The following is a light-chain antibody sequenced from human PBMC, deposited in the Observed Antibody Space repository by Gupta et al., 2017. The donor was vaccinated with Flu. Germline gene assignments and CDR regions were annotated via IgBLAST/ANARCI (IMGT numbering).Light chain of an antibody. Sequence: DIVMTQSPLSLPVTPGEPASISCRPSQSLLHSNGYNYLDWYLQKPGQSPQLLIYLGSNRASGVPDRFSGSGSGTDFTLRISRVEAEDVGVYHCMQALQTPGYTFGQGTKLEIK. CDR3: MQALQTPGYT. CDR1: QSLLHSNGYNY. J-gene: IGKJ2*01. CDR2: LGS. V-gene: IGKV2-28*01.